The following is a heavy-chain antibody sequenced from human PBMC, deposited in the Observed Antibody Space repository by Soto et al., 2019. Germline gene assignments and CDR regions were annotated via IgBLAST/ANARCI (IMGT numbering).Heavy chain of an antibody. V-gene: IGHV1-18*01. CDR3: AMVDVYVTPSPQDV. J-gene: IGHJ6*02. D-gene: IGHD3-16*01. CDR1: GYTFTRYG. CDR2: INTYNGNT. Sequence: QVQLVQSGAEVKNPGASVKVSCKASGYTFTRYGIGWARQAPGQGLEWMGWINTYNGNTNYAQNVQGRVTLXTXKXXSTADMELRSLRSNDTAIYYCAMVDVYVTPSPQDVWGQGTTVIVSS.